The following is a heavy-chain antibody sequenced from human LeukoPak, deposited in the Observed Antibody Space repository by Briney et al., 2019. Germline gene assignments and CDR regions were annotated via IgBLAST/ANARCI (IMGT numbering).Heavy chain of an antibody. J-gene: IGHJ4*02. CDR3: ARVPRPMRVGATANRLFDY. V-gene: IGHV1-18*01. CDR2: ISAYNGNT. Sequence: ASVKVSCKASGYTFTSYGISWVRQAPGQGLEWMGWISAYNGNTNYAQKLQGRVTMTTDTSTSTAYMELRSLRSDDTAVYYCARVPRPMRVGATANRLFDYWGQGTPVTVSS. D-gene: IGHD1-26*01. CDR1: GYTFTSYG.